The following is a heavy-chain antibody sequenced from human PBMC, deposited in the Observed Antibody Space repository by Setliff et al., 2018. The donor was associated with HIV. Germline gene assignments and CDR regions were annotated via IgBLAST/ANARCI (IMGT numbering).Heavy chain of an antibody. J-gene: IGHJ3*02. CDR2: INPNSGGT. V-gene: IGHV1-2*02. D-gene: IGHD6-19*01. CDR3: ARHTSSGWWGDDAFDI. CDR1: GYTFTGYY. Sequence: ASVKVSCKASGYTFTGYYMHWVRQAPGQGLEWMGWINPNSGGTNYAQKFQGRVTMTRDTSISTAYMELSRLRSDDTAMYYCARHTSSGWWGDDAFDIWGQGTMVTVSS.